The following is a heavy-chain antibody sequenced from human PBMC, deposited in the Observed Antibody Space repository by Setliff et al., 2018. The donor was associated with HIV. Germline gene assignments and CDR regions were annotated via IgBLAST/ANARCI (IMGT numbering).Heavy chain of an antibody. CDR1: GFTFSKYW. D-gene: IGHD1-26*01. V-gene: IGHV3-74*01. CDR3: VIFSYSSG. J-gene: IGHJ4*02. Sequence: GGSLRLSCAASGFTFSKYWMHWVRQAPGQGLVWVSGINNDTTTTTYADSVKGRFSISRDNAKNTLYLEMNGLRGEDTAVYYCVIFSYSSGWGQGTQVTVS. CDR2: INNDTTTT.